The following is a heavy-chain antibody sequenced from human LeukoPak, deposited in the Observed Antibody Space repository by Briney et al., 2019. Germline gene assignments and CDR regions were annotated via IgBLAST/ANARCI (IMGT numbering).Heavy chain of an antibody. CDR1: GGAVNSYY. CDR2: ISHSGNT. Sequence: SETLSLTCTVSGGAVNSYYWSFIRQTPGKGLEWIGYISHSGNTDYAPSLKSRVTMSLDTFKNQFSLKLTSVTAADTALYYWARGFYSHEICQVFTHWGQGTLVTVSS. J-gene: IGHJ4*02. V-gene: IGHV4-59*02. CDR3: ARGFYSHEICQVFTH. D-gene: IGHD3-3*01.